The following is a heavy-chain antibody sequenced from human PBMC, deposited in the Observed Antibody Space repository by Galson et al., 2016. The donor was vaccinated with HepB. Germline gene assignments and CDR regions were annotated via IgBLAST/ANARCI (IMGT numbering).Heavy chain of an antibody. D-gene: IGHD5-18*01. CDR2: LFSAGRHP. CDR1: GFTFSNSG. Sequence: SLRLSCAASGFTFSNSGMHWVRQAPGKGLEWVAGLFSAGRHPSSSPSVKGRFTISRDHSKNPLYLQMNSLRVEDTAVYHCARDPRIHLWSPSSPDYWGQGTLVTVST. V-gene: IGHV3-33*01. CDR3: ARDPRIHLWSPSSPDY. J-gene: IGHJ4*02.